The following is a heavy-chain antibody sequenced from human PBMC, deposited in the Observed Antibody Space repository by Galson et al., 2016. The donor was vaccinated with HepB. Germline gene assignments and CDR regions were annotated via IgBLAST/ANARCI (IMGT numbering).Heavy chain of an antibody. CDR2: ISRSSAFI. CDR1: GFSFSDYS. D-gene: IGHD3-16*01. Sequence: SLRLSCAASGFSFSDYSMNWVRQAPGKGLQWVASISRSSAFIHYADSVKGRFTISRDNSKNTVYLYMSDLSAGDTAVYYCGKHGGFDYWGQGARVTVSS. V-gene: IGHV3-21*04. CDR3: GKHGGFDY. J-gene: IGHJ4*02.